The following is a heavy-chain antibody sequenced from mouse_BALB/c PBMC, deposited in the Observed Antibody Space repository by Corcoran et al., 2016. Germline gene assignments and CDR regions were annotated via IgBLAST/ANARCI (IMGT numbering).Heavy chain of an antibody. V-gene: IGHV1S34*01. CDR3: ARRDYDWPYFEY. D-gene: IGHD2-4*01. Sequence: LVKTGASVKISCKASGYSFTGYYMHWVKQSHGKSLEWIGYISCYNGVTSYNQKFKGKATFTVDTSSSTAYMQFNSLTSEDSAVYYCARRDYDWPYFEYWGQGTTLTVSS. J-gene: IGHJ2*01. CDR1: GYSFTGYY. CDR2: ISCYNGVT.